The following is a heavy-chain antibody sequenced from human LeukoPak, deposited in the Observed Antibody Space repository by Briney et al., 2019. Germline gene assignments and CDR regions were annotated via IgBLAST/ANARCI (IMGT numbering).Heavy chain of an antibody. D-gene: IGHD6-13*01. J-gene: IGHJ1*01. CDR1: GYSFTSYW. V-gene: IGHV5-51*01. Sequence: GESLKISCKGPGYSFTSYWIGWVRQMPGKGLEWMGIIYPGVSDTRYSPSFQGQVTISADKSISTAYLQWSSLKASDTAMYYCAIAYSSSCFQHWGQGTLVTVSS. CDR3: AIAYSSSCFQH. CDR2: IYPGVSDT.